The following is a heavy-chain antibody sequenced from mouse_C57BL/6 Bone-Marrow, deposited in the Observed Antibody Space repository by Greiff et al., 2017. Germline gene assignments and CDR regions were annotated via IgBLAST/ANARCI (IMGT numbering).Heavy chain of an antibody. Sequence: QVQLQQPGAELVKPGASVKLSCKASGYTFTSYWLHWVKQRPGRGLEWIGRIDPNSGGTKYNEKFKSQATLTVDKHSSKAYMQLSSLTSEDSAVYYCATYYDGSSHWYFDVWGTGTTVTVSS. CDR2: IDPNSGGT. J-gene: IGHJ1*03. CDR1: GYTFTSYW. V-gene: IGHV1-72*01. CDR3: ATYYDGSSHWYFDV. D-gene: IGHD1-1*01.